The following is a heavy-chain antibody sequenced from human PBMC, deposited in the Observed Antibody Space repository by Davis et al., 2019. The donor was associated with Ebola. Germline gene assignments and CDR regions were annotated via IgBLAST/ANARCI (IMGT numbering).Heavy chain of an antibody. CDR1: GASISSGSYY. D-gene: IGHD6-13*01. CDR3: ARDPGNAFDM. V-gene: IGHV4-61*02. Sequence: SETLSLTCTVSGASISSGSYYWSWIRQPAGKGLEWIGRVYPNGRTIYNPSLKSRLTMSVDTSKNQFSLHLSSVTAADTALYYCARDPGNAFDMWGQGTMVTVSS. J-gene: IGHJ3*02. CDR2: VYPNGRT.